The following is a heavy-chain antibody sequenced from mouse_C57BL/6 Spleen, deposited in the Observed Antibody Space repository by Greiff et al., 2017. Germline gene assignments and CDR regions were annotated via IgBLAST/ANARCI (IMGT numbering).Heavy chain of an antibody. V-gene: IGHV1-64*01. D-gene: IGHD1-1*01. J-gene: IGHJ2*01. CDR2: IHPNSGST. CDR3: AREDTTVVADY. Sequence: VQLQQPGAELVKPGASVKLSCKASGYTFTSYWMPWVKQRPGQGLEWIGMIHPNSGSTNYNEKFKSKATLTVDKSSSTAYMQLSSLTSEDSAVYYCAREDTTVVADYWGQGTTLTVSS. CDR1: GYTFTSYW.